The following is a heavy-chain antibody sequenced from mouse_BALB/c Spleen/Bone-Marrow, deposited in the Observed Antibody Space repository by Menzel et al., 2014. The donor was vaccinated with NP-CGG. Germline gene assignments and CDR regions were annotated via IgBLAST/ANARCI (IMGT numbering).Heavy chain of an antibody. V-gene: IGHV1-87*01. J-gene: IGHJ4*01. CDR1: GYTFTSYW. Sequence: VQLQESGAELARPGASVKLSCKASGYTFTSYWMQWVKQRPGQGLEWVGANYPGDGDTRYTQKFKGKATLTADKSSSTAYMQLSSLASEDSAVYYCARRDYGIRENYYAMDYWGQGTSVTVFS. D-gene: IGHD1-2*01. CDR3: ARRDYGIRENYYAMDY. CDR2: NYPGDGDT.